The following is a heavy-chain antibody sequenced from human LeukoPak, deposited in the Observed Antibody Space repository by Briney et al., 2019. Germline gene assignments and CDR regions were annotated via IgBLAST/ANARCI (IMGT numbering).Heavy chain of an antibody. Sequence: ASVKVSCKASGYIFTSYYIHWVRQAPGQGLEWMGIINPSGGNTNYAQKFQGRATMTRDTSTSTVYMELRSLRSDDTAVYYRAREYYDSSGYYSRTYDYWGQGTLVTVSS. CDR2: INPSGGNT. J-gene: IGHJ4*02. D-gene: IGHD3-22*01. V-gene: IGHV1-46*01. CDR1: GYIFTSYY. CDR3: AREYYDSSGYYSRTYDY.